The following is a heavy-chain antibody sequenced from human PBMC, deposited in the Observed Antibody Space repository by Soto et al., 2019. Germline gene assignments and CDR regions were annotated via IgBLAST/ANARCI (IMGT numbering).Heavy chain of an antibody. CDR2: IWYDGSNK. D-gene: IGHD6-13*01. V-gene: IGHV3-33*01. J-gene: IGHJ6*02. CDR1: GFTFSSYG. Sequence: QVQLVESGGGVVQPGRSLRLSCAASGFTFSSYGMHWVRQAPGKGLEWVAVIWYDGSNKYYADSVKGRFTISRDNSKNTLYLQMHSLRAEDTAEYYCARERGAAAGRFYYYYGMDVWGQGTTVTVSS. CDR3: ARERGAAAGRFYYYYGMDV.